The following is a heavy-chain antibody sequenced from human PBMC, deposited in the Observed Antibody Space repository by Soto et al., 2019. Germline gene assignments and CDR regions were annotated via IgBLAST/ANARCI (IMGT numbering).Heavy chain of an antibody. Sequence: ETLSITCTVSGASISNNHDHWGWTRQPPGKGLEWIGTVYSNGHTYHNPSLKSRLAMAVDTSKNQFSLSLISVTAADTAVYFCESLTNGRPGDAWGQGTLVTVSS. CDR1: GASISNNHDH. D-gene: IGHD2-8*01. J-gene: IGHJ5*02. CDR3: ESLTNGRPGDA. V-gene: IGHV4-39*01. CDR2: VYSNGHT.